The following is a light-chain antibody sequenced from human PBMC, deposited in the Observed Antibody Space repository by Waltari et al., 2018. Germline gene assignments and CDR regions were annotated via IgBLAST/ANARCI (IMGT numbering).Light chain of an antibody. J-gene: IGLJ3*02. CDR2: NDY. CDR3: AVWDDSLNGWV. CDR1: TSHIGTNP. Sequence: QSVLTQPPSASGTPGQRVTIPCSGDTSHIGTNPVHCYQQLPGAAPKPLIYNDYQRPSGVPDRSSGSKSGASASLAISGLQSEDEAEYYCAVWDDSLNGWVFGGGTKLTVL. V-gene: IGLV1-44*01.